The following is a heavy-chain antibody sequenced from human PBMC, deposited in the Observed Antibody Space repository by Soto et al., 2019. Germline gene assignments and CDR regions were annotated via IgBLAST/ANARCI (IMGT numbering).Heavy chain of an antibody. J-gene: IGHJ4*02. CDR3: ARDLAVALLGY. V-gene: IGHV1-18*01. CDR2: ISAYNGNT. D-gene: IGHD6-19*01. Sequence: QVQLVQSGAEVKKPGASVKVSCKASGYSFTSYGISWVRQAPGQGLEWMGWISAYNGNTKDAQKLQGRVTMTTDTSTSTAYRELRSLITDDTAVYNCARDLAVALLGYWGQGTLVTVSS. CDR1: GYSFTSYG.